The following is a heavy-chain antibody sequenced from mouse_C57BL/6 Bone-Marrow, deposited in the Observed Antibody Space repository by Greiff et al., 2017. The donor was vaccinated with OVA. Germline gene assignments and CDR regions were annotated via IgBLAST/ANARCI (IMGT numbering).Heavy chain of an antibody. CDR3: ARESLCVGNWYCDV. Sequence: VQLQQPGAELVKPGASVKLSCKASGYTFTSYWMHWVKQRPGQGLEWIGMIHPNSGSTNYNEKFKSKATLTVDKSSSTAYMQLSSLTSEDSAVYDCARESLCVGNWYCDVWGTGTTVTVSS. D-gene: IGHD6-5*01. CDR1: GYTFTSYW. V-gene: IGHV1-64*01. CDR2: IHPNSGST. J-gene: IGHJ1*03.